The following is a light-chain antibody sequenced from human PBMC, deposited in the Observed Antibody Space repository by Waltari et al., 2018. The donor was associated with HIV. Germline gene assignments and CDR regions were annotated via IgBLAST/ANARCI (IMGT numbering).Light chain of an antibody. Sequence: DIVLTLSPLSLPVPPGEQASISCRSSQSLLHTNGYNYLDWYLQKPGQSPQRLIYLGSNRASGVPDRFSGSGSGTDFTLKISRVEAEDVGVYYCMETLQTPRLTFGGGTKVEIK. CDR3: METLQTPRLT. CDR1: QSLLHTNGYNY. CDR2: LGS. V-gene: IGKV2-28*01. J-gene: IGKJ4*01.